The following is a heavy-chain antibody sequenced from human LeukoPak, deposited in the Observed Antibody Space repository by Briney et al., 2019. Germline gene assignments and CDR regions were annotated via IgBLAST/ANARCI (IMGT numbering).Heavy chain of an antibody. CDR2: INPNSGGT. CDR3: ARAPAGATDFDY. Sequence: ASVKVSCKASGYTFTSYGVSWVRQAPGQGLEWMGGINPNSGGTKYAQKFQGRVTMTRDTSISTAYMELSRLRSDDTAVYYCARAPAGATDFDYWGQGTLVTVSS. CDR1: GYTFTSYG. J-gene: IGHJ4*02. D-gene: IGHD1-26*01. V-gene: IGHV1-2*02.